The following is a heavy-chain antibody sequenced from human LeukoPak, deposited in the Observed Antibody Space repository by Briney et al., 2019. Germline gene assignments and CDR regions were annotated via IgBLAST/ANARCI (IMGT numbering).Heavy chain of an antibody. CDR3: ARWRGSYGYDY. J-gene: IGHJ4*02. V-gene: IGHV4-31*03. Sequence: TLSLTCTVSGGSIGSGGYYWSWIRQHPGKGLEWIGYIYYSGSTYYSPSLKSRVSISVDTSKNQFSLKLSSVTAADTTVYYCARWRGSYGYDYWGQGTLVTVSS. CDR2: IYYSGST. CDR1: GGSIGSGGYY. D-gene: IGHD4-17*01.